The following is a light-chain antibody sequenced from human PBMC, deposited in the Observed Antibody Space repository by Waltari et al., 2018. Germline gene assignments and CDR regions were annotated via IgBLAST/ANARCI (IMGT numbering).Light chain of an antibody. J-gene: IGKJ4*01. V-gene: IGKV3-15*01. CDR1: PSVNSN. CDR2: GAS. Sequence: EIVMTQSPATLSVSPGERATLSCRASPSVNSNLAWYQQRPGQAPRLLIYGASTTDTGIPARFTGSGSGTAFTLTISSLQAEDFAVYYCQQYNNWPLTFGGGTEVEIK. CDR3: QQYNNWPLT.